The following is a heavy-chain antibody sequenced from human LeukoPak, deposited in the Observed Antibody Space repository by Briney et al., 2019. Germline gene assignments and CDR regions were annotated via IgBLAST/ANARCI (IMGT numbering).Heavy chain of an antibody. V-gene: IGHV1-3*01. CDR3: ARDSWESYYYGMDV. CDR2: INAGNGNT. J-gene: IGHJ6*02. D-gene: IGHD1-26*01. Sequence: ASVKVSCTASGYTFTSYAMHWVRQAPGQRLEWMGWINAGNGNTKYSQKFQGRVTITRDTSASTAYMELSSLRSEDTAVYYCARDSWESYYYGMDVWGQGTTVTVSS. CDR1: GYTFTSYA.